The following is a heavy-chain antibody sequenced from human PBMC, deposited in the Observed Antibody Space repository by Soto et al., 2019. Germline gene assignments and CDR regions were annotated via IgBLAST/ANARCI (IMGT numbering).Heavy chain of an antibody. D-gene: IGHD2-2*01. Sequence: EVQLVESGGGLVQPGGSLRLSCAASGFTFSSFWMHWVRQAPGEGLVWVSRIHSDGSNTNYADSVKGRCTISRDNAKNTMYLQMNSLRAEDTAVYYCARGGVPAAMSYWGQGTLVTVSS. CDR3: ARGGVPAAMSY. J-gene: IGHJ4*02. CDR1: GFTFSSFW. V-gene: IGHV3-74*01. CDR2: IHSDGSNT.